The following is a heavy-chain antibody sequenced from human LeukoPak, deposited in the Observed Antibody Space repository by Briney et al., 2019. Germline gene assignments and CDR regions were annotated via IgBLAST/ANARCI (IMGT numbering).Heavy chain of an antibody. J-gene: IGHJ5*02. Sequence: GGSLRLSCAASGFTFSNYGMSWVRQAPGKGLEWVSTISGRGDNTFYTDSVKGRFTISRDNSNNTLYLQMNSLRPEDTAVYYCARDGAKPYCSGDICYSNPGWFDPWGQGTLVTVSS. V-gene: IGHV3-23*01. CDR2: ISGRGDNT. CDR1: GFTFSNYG. CDR3: ARDGAKPYCSGDICYSNPGWFDP. D-gene: IGHD2-15*01.